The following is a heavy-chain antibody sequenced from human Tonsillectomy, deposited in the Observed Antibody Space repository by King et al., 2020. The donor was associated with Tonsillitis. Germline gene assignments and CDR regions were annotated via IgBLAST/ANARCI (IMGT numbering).Heavy chain of an antibody. J-gene: IGHJ3*02. Sequence: VQLVESGGGVVQPGRSLRLSCAASGFTFSSYGMHWVRQAPGKGLEWVAVIWYDGSNKYYADSVKGRFTISRDNSKNTLYLQMNSLRPEDTAVYYCAGLAGFVGAFDIWGQGTMVTVSS. CDR1: GFTFSSYG. CDR2: IWYDGSNK. V-gene: IGHV3-33*08. CDR3: AGLAGFVGAFDI. D-gene: IGHD3-10*01.